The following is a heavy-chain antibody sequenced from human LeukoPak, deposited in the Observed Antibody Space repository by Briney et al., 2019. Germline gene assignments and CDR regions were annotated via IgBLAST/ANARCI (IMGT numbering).Heavy chain of an antibody. V-gene: IGHV4-39*07. J-gene: IGHJ3*02. Sequence: SETLSLTCTVSGGSISSSSYYWGWIRQPPGKGLEWIGSIYYSGSTYYNPSLTISVDTSKNQFSLKLSSVTAADTAVYYCARRGLLEEDAFDIWGQGTMVTVSS. CDR2: IYYSGST. CDR1: GGSISSSSYY. CDR3: ARRGLLEEDAFDI. D-gene: IGHD2/OR15-2a*01.